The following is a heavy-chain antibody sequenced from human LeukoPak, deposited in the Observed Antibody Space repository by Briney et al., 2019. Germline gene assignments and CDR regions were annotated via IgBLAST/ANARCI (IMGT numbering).Heavy chain of an antibody. Sequence: GGSLRLSCAASGFTFSSYWMHWVRQAPGKGLVWVSRVNTDGRSTSYADSVKGRFTISRDNAKNTLYLQMNSLRAEDTAVYYCAKPYGSGYSYFDSWGQGALVIVSS. D-gene: IGHD6-19*01. CDR3: AKPYGSGYSYFDS. J-gene: IGHJ4*02. V-gene: IGHV3-74*01. CDR2: VNTDGRST. CDR1: GFTFSSYW.